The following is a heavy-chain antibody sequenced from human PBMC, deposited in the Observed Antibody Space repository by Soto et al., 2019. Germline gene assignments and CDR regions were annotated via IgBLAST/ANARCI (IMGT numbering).Heavy chain of an antibody. CDR3: ASQNFPWCAPDH. CDR1: GGSISSNSYS. V-gene: IGHV4-30-2*01. J-gene: IGHJ4*02. D-gene: IGHD2-15*01. CDR2: IYDSRGT. Sequence: QLQLQESGSGLVMPSQTLSLTCAVSGGSISSNSYSWIWLRQPPGKGREWIGYIYDSRGTYYNPSLKIRVTLSVDTSKNQFSLKLSSVTAADTAVYYCASQNFPWCAPDHWGQGTLVTVSS.